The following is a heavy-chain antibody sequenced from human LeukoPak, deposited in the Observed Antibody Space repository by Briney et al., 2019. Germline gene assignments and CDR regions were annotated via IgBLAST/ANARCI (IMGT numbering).Heavy chain of an antibody. CDR1: GFTFSSYE. CDR2: ISSSGNTI. J-gene: IGHJ4*02. D-gene: IGHD3-22*01. V-gene: IGHV3-48*03. CDR3: ARVKYYYDSSGYYEYYFDY. Sequence: PGGSLRLSCAASGFTFSSYEMNWVRQAPGKGLEWVSYISSSGNTIYYADSVKGRFTISRNNAKNSLYMQMNSLTAEDTDVYFGARVKYYYDSSGYYEYYFDYWGQGTLVTVSS.